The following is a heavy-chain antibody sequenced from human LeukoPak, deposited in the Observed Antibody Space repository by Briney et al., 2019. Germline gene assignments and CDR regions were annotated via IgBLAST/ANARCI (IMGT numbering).Heavy chain of an antibody. CDR1: GFTFSSYG. D-gene: IGHD3-9*01. Sequence: PGGSLRLSCAASGFTFSSYGMHWVRQAPGKGLEWVAFIRYDGSNKYYADSVKGRFTISRDNSKNTLHLQMNSLRAEDTAVYYCANDKYYDILTGPGLFDYWGQGTLVTVSS. CDR2: IRYDGSNK. CDR3: ANDKYYDILTGPGLFDY. J-gene: IGHJ4*02. V-gene: IGHV3-30*02.